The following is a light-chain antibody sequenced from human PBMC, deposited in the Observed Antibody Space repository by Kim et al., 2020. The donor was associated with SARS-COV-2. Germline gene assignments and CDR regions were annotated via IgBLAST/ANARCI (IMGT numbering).Light chain of an antibody. Sequence: SSELTQDPAVSVALGQTVKITCQGDSLRRYFASWYQQKPGQAPLLVIYATNKRPSGMPDRFSGSSSGNTASLTITWAQAEDEADYYCSSRDNSGNRVLFG. CDR2: ATN. CDR1: SLRRYF. V-gene: IGLV3-19*01. CDR3: SSRDNSGNRVL. J-gene: IGLJ2*01.